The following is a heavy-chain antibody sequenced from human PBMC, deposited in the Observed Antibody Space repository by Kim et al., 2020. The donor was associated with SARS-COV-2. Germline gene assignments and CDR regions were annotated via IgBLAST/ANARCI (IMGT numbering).Heavy chain of an antibody. CDR2: ISYDGSNR. J-gene: IGHJ1*01. V-gene: IGHV3-30*18. Sequence: GGSLRLSCTASGFTFSYYGIHWLRQTPGRGLEWVSVISYDGSNRDYADSVKGRFTISRDNSRNTLFLEMNSLKHEDTAVYYCAKDTQRRIAGSRSYVPNYSLEHWGQGTLLTVSS. D-gene: IGHD6-13*01. CDR3: AKDTQRRIAGSRSYVPNYSLEH. CDR1: GFTFSYYG.